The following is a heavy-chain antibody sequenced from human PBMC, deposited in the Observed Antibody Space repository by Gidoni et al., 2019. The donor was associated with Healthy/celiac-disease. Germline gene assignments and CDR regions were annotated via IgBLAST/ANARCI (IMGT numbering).Heavy chain of an antibody. Sequence: QVQLVESGGGVVQPGRSLRLYWAAAGFTFSSYGMHWVRQAPGKGLEWVAVISYDGSNKYYADSVKGRFTISRDNSKNTLYLQMNSLRAEDTAVYYCAKDWHQWIDLGLFDYWGQGTLVTVSS. J-gene: IGHJ4*02. D-gene: IGHD5-12*01. CDR2: ISYDGSNK. CDR3: AKDWHQWIDLGLFDY. CDR1: GFTFSSYG. V-gene: IGHV3-30*18.